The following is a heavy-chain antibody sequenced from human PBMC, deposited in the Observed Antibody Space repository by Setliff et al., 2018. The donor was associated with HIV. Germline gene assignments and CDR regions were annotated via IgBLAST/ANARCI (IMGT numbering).Heavy chain of an antibody. CDR3: ARYGDYYFDY. J-gene: IGHJ4*02. CDR2: IIPIFGTA. CDR1: GGTFSSYA. Sequence: SVKVSCKASGGTFSSYAISWVRQAPGRGLEWMGGIIPIFGTANYAQKFQGRVTITTDESTSTAYMELSSLRSEDMAVYYCARYGDYYFDYWGQGTLVTVSS. V-gene: IGHV1-69*05. D-gene: IGHD3-10*01.